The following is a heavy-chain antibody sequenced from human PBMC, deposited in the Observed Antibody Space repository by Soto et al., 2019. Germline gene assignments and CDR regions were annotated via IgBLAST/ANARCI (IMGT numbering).Heavy chain of an antibody. CDR2: ISGSGGST. J-gene: IGHJ5*02. V-gene: IGHV3-23*01. CDR3: AKVEESGHYENWFDP. Sequence: EVQLLESGGGLVQPGGSLRLSCAASGFTFSSYAMSWVRQAPGKGLEWVSAISGSGGSTYYADSVKGRFTISRDNSKNTLYLQMNSLRAEDTTVYYCAKVEESGHYENWFDPWGQGTLVTVSS. CDR1: GFTFSSYA. D-gene: IGHD3-10*01.